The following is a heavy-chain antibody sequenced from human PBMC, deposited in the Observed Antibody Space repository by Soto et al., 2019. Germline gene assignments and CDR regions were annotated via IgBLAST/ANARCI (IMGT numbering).Heavy chain of an antibody. D-gene: IGHD3-10*01. CDR3: AKVLYYYGSGSDGDY. CDR2: ISYDGSNK. Sequence: PGGSLRLSCAASGFTFSSYGMHWVRQAPGKGLEWVAVISYDGSNKYYADSVKGRFTISRDNSKNTLYLQMNSLRAEDTAVYYCAKVLYYYGSGSDGDYWGQGTLVTVSS. J-gene: IGHJ4*02. CDR1: GFTFSSYG. V-gene: IGHV3-30*18.